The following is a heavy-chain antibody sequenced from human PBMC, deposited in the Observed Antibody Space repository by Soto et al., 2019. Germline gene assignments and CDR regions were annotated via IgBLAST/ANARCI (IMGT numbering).Heavy chain of an antibody. D-gene: IGHD3-3*01. CDR2: ISYDGSNK. V-gene: IGHV3-30-3*01. CDR3: ASVADFWSGYFLGGMDV. CDR1: GFTFSSYA. J-gene: IGHJ6*02. Sequence: GGSLRLSCAASGFTFSSYAMHWVRQAPCKGLEWVAVISYDGSNKYYADSVKGRFTISRDNSKNTLYLQMNSLRAEDTAVCYCASVADFWSGYFLGGMDVWGQGTMVTVSS.